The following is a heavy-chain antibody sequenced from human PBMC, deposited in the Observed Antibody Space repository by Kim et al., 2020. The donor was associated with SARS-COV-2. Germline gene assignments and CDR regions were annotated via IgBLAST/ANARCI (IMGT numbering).Heavy chain of an antibody. CDR3: AREIVYYYMDV. D-gene: IGHD1-26*01. J-gene: IGHJ6*03. Sequence: NPARKSRVTLSVDTSQHQFSLRLSSVTAADTAVYYCAREIVYYYMDVWGKGTTVTVSS. V-gene: IGHV4-4*07.